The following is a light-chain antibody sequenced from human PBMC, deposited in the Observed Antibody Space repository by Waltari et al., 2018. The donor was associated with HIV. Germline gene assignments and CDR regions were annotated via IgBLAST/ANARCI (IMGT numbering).Light chain of an antibody. J-gene: IGKJ5*01. V-gene: IGKV3-15*01. Sequence: EIVMTQSPATLSLSPGERATLSCRASQSVGSKLAWYQQKPGQAPRLLIYGASTRATGIPARFSASGSGMEFTLTISSLQSEDFAVYYCQQNSYWLPITFGQGTRLEI. CDR1: QSVGSK. CDR3: QQNSYWLPIT. CDR2: GAS.